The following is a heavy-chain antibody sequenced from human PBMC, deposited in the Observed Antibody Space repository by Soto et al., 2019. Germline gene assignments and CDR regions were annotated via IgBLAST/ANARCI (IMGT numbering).Heavy chain of an antibody. V-gene: IGHV3-33*01. CDR1: GFTFSSYG. D-gene: IGHD6-13*01. Sequence: PGGSLRLSCAASGFTFSSYGMHWVRQAPGKGLEWVAVIWYDGSNKYYADSVKGRFTISRDNSKNTLYLQMNSLRAEDTAVYYCARAVQYSSSYAGYYYGMDVWGQGTTVTVSS. CDR3: ARAVQYSSSYAGYYYGMDV. J-gene: IGHJ6*02. CDR2: IWYDGSNK.